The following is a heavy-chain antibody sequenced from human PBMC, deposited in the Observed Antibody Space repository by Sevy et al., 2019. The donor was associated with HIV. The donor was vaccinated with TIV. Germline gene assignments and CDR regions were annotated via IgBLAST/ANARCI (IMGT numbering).Heavy chain of an antibody. CDR1: GGTFSSYA. D-gene: IGHD6-13*01. CDR2: IIPIFGTA. Sequence: ASVKVSCKASGGTFSSYAISWVRQAPGQGLEWMGGIIPIFGTANYAQKFQGRVTITADESTSTAYMELSSLRSEDTAVYYWASAERGIAAAGTGFDYWGQGTLVTVSS. J-gene: IGHJ4*02. CDR3: ASAERGIAAAGTGFDY. V-gene: IGHV1-69*13.